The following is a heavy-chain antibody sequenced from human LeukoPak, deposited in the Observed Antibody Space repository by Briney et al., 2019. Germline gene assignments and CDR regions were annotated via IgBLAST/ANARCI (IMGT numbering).Heavy chain of an antibody. CDR3: AKDRSRADY. CDR2: ISGSGGRT. V-gene: IGHV3-23*01. D-gene: IGHD1-26*01. CDR1: GFTFSSYD. J-gene: IGHJ4*02. Sequence: GGSLRLSCAASGFTFSSYDMSWVRQAPGKGLEWVSAISGSGGRTYYADSVKGRFTIPRDNSKNTLYLQMNSLRAEDTAVYYCAKDRSRADYWGQGTLVTVSS.